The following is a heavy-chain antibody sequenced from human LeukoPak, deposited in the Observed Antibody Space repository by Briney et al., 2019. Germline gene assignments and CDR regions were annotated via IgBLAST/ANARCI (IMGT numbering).Heavy chain of an antibody. Sequence: PSETLSLTCAVYGGSFSGYYWSWIRQPPGKGLEWIGEINHSGSTNYNPSLKSRVTISVDTSKNQFSLKLSSVTAADTAVYYCARGRLERLSYYYYYGMDVWGQGTTVTVSS. CDR2: INHSGST. V-gene: IGHV4-34*01. J-gene: IGHJ6*02. CDR3: ARGRLERLSYYYYYGMDV. CDR1: GGSFSGYY. D-gene: IGHD1-1*01.